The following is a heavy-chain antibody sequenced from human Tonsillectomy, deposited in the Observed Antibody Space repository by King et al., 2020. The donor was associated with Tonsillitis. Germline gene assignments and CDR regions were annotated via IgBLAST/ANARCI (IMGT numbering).Heavy chain of an antibody. CDR2: ISRDGGNK. J-gene: IGHJ6*03. Sequence: VQLVESGGGLVQPGGSLRLSCSASVFTFSDYAMHWVRQAPGKGLEYVSAISRDGGNKYYADSVKGRFTTSRDNSKNTLYLQMSSLRAEDTAVYYCVHGGLYCTVGVCRYYYYLYVWGKGHTVTLSS. V-gene: IGHV3-64D*06. CDR3: VHGGLYCTVGVCRYYYYLYV. CDR1: VFTFSDYA. D-gene: IGHD2-8*02.